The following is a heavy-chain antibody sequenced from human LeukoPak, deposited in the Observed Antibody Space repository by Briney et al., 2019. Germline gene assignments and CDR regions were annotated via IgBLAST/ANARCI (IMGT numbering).Heavy chain of an antibody. CDR1: GFTFSSYS. CDR2: ISSSSRSI. J-gene: IGHJ4*02. CDR3: VLASPFDY. Sequence: GGSLRLSCAASGFTFSSYSMNWVRQAPGKGLEWVSYISSSSRSIYYADSVKGRFTISRDNANNSLSLQMNSLRDEDTADDYCVLASPFDYWGQGTLVTVSS. V-gene: IGHV3-48*02.